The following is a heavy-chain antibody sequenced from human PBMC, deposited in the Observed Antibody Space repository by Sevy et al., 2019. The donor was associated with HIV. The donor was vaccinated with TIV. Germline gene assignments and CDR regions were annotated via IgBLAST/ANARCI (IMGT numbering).Heavy chain of an antibody. J-gene: IGHJ4*02. CDR1: GYTFAGYY. CDR3: ARDLSLITMIVVGPPGY. Sequence: ASVKVSCKASGYTFAGYYMHWVRQAPGQGLEWMGWINPNSGGTNYAQKFQGRVTMTRDTSISTAYMELSRLRSDDTAVYYCARDLSLITMIVVGPPGYWGQGTLVTVSS. V-gene: IGHV1-2*02. D-gene: IGHD3-22*01. CDR2: INPNSGGT.